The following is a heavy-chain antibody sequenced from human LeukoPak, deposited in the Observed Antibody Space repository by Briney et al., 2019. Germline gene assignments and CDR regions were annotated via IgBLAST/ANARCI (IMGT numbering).Heavy chain of an antibody. Sequence: GGSLRLSCAASGSTFSSYGMHWVRQAPGKGLEWVAVISYDGSNKYYADSVKGRFTISRDNSKNTLYLQMNSLRAEDTAVYYCAKDQHPDSSSWYMKGYFQHWGQGTLVTVSS. V-gene: IGHV3-30*18. CDR3: AKDQHPDSSSWYMKGYFQH. J-gene: IGHJ1*01. D-gene: IGHD6-13*01. CDR1: GSTFSSYG. CDR2: ISYDGSNK.